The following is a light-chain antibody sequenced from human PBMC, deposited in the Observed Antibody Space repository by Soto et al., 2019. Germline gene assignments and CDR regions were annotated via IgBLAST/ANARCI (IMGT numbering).Light chain of an antibody. CDR1: QGVSSN. V-gene: IGKV3-15*01. CDR3: QQYYNSTPFT. J-gene: IGKJ4*01. CDR2: AAS. Sequence: EFVLTQSPATLSASAGERATISCRASQGVSSNLAWYQQKPGKAPQLLIYAASHLPSGIPSRFSGSGFATAFSLSISSLQSEDFAVYYCQQYYNSTPFTFGGGTKV.